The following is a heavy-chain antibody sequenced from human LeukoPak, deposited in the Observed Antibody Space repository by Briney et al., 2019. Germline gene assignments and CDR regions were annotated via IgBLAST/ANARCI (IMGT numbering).Heavy chain of an antibody. J-gene: IGHJ6*02. Sequence: SETLSLTCTVSGGSISSYYWSWIRQPPGKGLEWIGYIYYSGSTNYNPSLKSRVTISVDTSKNQFSLKLSSVTAADTAVYYCARGGISRPYYYYGMDVWGQGTTVTVSS. D-gene: IGHD1-14*01. CDR3: ARGGISRPYYYYGMDV. CDR2: IYYSGST. CDR1: GGSISSYY. V-gene: IGHV4-59*01.